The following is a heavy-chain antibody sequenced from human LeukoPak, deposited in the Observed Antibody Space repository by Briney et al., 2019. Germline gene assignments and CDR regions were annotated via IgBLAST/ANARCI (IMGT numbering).Heavy chain of an antibody. CDR2: INHSGST. D-gene: IGHD3-22*01. V-gene: IGHV4-34*01. CDR1: GGSFSGYY. J-gene: IGHJ6*02. CDR3: ARGRAGWYYDSSAWVLYGMDV. Sequence: SETLSLTCAVYGGSFSGYYWSWIRQPPGNGLEWIGEINHSGSTNYNPSLKSRVTISVDTSKNQFSLKLSSVTAADTAVYYCARGRAGWYYDSSAWVLYGMDVWGQGTTVTVSS.